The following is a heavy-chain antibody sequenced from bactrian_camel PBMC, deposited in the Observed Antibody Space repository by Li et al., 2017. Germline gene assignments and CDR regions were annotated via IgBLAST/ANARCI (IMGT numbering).Heavy chain of an antibody. J-gene: IGHJ4*01. V-gene: IGHV3S61*01. CDR3: AADYRRGWSCAVGRHEYNN. Sequence: VQLVESGGGSVQAGGSLTLSCAASGLVYPFWSMAWFRQAPGKEREGVARIESRGTTEYLDSVKDRFTIFKDNAGKTLYLQMNNLRPEDTAMYYCAADYRRGWSCAVGRHEYNNWGQGTQVTVS. CDR2: IESRGTT. CDR1: GLVYPFWS. D-gene: IGHD1*01.